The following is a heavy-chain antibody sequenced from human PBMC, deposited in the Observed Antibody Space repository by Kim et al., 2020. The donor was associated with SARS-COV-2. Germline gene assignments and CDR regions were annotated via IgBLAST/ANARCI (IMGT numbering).Heavy chain of an antibody. D-gene: IGHD3-16*02. CDR3: ARATMITFGGVIDHFDY. CDR2: IYYSGRT. J-gene: IGHJ4*02. CDR1: GGSISSGGYY. V-gene: IGHV4-31*03. Sequence: SETLSLTCTVAGGSISSGGYYWSWIRQHPGKGLEWIGYIYYSGRTYYNPSLKSRVTISVDTSKNQFSLKLSSVTAADTAVYYCARATMITFGGVIDHFDYLGQGTLVTVSS.